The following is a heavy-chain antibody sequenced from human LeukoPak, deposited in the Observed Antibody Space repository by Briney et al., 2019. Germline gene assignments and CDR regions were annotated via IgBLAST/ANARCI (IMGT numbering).Heavy chain of an antibody. V-gene: IGHV4-34*01. CDR1: GGSFSGYY. CDR3: ARAHPYYYGSGSYYKAGMDY. CDR2: INHSGST. Sequence: SSETLSLTCAVYGGSFSGYYWSWIRQPPGKGLEWIGEINHSGSTNYNPSLKSRVTISVDTSKNQFSLKLSSVTAADTAVYYCARAHPYYYGSGSYYKAGMDYWGQGTLVTVSS. J-gene: IGHJ4*02. D-gene: IGHD3-10*01.